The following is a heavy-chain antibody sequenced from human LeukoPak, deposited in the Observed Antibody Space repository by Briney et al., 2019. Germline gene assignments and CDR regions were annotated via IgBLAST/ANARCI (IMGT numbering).Heavy chain of an antibody. V-gene: IGHV4-39*01. Sequence: PSETLSLTCKVSGGSIGSSGFYWGWIRQPPGKGLEWIGSIYYPGSTHYNPSLKSRVTISVDTSKNQFSLTLSSVTATDTAVYYCGRHVSGGWDYYYGLDVWGQGTTVTVSS. CDR1: GGSIGSSGFY. J-gene: IGHJ6*02. CDR3: GRHVSGGWDYYYGLDV. D-gene: IGHD6-19*01. CDR2: IYYPGST.